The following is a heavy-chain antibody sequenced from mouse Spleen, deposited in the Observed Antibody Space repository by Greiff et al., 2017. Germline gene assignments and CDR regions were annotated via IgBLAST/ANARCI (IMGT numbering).Heavy chain of an antibody. CDR2: IWGVGST. Sequence: VKLMESGPGLVAPSQSLSITCTVSGFSLTSYGVDWVRQSPGKGLEWLGVIWGVGSTNYNSALKSRLSISKDNSKSQVFLKMNSLQTDDTAMYYCASDQLGRGYFDVWAQGPRSPSPQ. CDR1: GFSLTSYG. V-gene: IGHV2-6*01. D-gene: IGHD4-1*02. J-gene: IGHJ1*03. CDR3: ASDQLGRGYFDV.